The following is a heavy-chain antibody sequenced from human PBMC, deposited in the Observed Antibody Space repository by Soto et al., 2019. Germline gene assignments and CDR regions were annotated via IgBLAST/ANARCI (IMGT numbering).Heavy chain of an antibody. CDR2: MSYDGSNK. J-gene: IGHJ4*02. Sequence: PGGSLRLSCAASGLTSSNNAIHWVRQAPGKGLEWVALMSYDGSNKFVVDSVKGRFTISRDNSENTVYLQMNDLRAEDTATYYCAMGPWDYINFWGPGALVTVSS. CDR1: GLTSSNNA. V-gene: IGHV3-30*03. CDR3: AMGPWDYINF. D-gene: IGHD7-27*01.